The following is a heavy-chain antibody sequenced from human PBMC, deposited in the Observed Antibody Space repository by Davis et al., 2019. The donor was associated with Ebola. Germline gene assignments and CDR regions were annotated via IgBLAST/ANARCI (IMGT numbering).Heavy chain of an antibody. CDR2: IRSKAYGGTT. CDR1: GFTFGDYA. V-gene: IGHV3-49*04. J-gene: IGHJ4*02. Sequence: GESLKISCTASGFTFGDYAMSWVRQAPGKGLEWVGFIRSKAYGGTTEYAASVKGRFTISRDDSKSIAYLQMNSLKTEDTAVYYCTSDIVLMVYDSWGQGTLVTVSS. D-gene: IGHD2-8*01. CDR3: TSDIVLMVYDS.